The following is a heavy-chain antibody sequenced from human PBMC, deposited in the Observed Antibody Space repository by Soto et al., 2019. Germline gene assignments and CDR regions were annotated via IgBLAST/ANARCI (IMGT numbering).Heavy chain of an antibody. CDR2: INVSDGST. CDR3: ASNLVADYYYYGMDV. V-gene: IGHV1-3*01. Sequence: ASVKVSWKASGYAFTIYAMHWVRQAPGQRLEWMGIINVSDGSTKYAQKFQGRVTMTRDTSTSTVYMELSSLRSEDTAVYYCASNLVADYYYYGMDVWGQGTTVTVSS. D-gene: IGHD2-8*02. CDR1: GYAFTIYA. J-gene: IGHJ6*02.